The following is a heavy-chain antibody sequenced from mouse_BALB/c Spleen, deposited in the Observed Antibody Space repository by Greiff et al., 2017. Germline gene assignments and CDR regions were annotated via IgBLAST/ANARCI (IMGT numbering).Heavy chain of an antibody. Sequence: VQRVESGPGLVAPSQSLSITCTVSGFSLTSYGVHWVRQPPGKGLEWLGVIWAGGSTNYNSALMSRLSISKDNSKSQVFLKMNSLQTDDTAMYYCASNRYDEAWFAYWGQGTLVTVSA. CDR1: GFSLTSYG. J-gene: IGHJ3*01. D-gene: IGHD2-14*01. V-gene: IGHV2-9*02. CDR3: ASNRYDEAWFAY. CDR2: IWAGGST.